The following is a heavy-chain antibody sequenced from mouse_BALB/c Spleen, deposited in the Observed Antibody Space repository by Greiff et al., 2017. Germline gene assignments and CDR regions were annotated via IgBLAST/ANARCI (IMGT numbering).Heavy chain of an antibody. D-gene: IGHD2-3*01. CDR1: GFTFSSYA. CDR3: ARHEENDNYFDY. J-gene: IGHJ2*01. V-gene: IGHV5-9-3*01. Sequence: EVMLVESGGGLVKPGGSLKLSCAASGFTFSSYAMSWVRQTPEKRLEWVATISSGGSYTYYPDSVKGRFTISRDNAKNTLYLQMSSLRSEDTAMYYCARHEENDNYFDYWGQGTTLTVSS. CDR2: ISSGGSYT.